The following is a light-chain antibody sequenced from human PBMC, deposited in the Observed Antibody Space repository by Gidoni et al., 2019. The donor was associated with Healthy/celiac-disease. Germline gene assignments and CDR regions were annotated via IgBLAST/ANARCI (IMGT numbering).Light chain of an antibody. Sequence: EIVLTQSPGTLSLSPGERATLACRASQSVSSNYLAWYQQRLGQAPRLLMYGTSSRATGIPDRFSGSGSGTDFTLTISRLEPEDFAVYYCQQYGSSPFTFXPXTKVDIK. V-gene: IGKV3-20*01. CDR2: GTS. CDR1: QSVSSNY. J-gene: IGKJ3*01. CDR3: QQYGSSPFT.